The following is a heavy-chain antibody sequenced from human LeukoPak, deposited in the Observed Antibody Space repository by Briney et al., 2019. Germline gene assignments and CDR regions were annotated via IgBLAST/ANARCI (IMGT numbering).Heavy chain of an antibody. Sequence: GGSLRLSCAASGFTFSSYSMNSVRQAPGKGLEWVSSISSSSSYIYYADSVKGRFTISRDNAKNSLYLQMNSLPAEDTAVYYCARFPFDFGNLGGLSQSNWFDPWGPGTLVTVSS. CDR1: GFTFSSYS. V-gene: IGHV3-21*01. J-gene: IGHJ5*02. CDR2: ISSSSSYI. CDR3: ARFPFDFGNLGGLSQSNWFDP. D-gene: IGHD4-11*01.